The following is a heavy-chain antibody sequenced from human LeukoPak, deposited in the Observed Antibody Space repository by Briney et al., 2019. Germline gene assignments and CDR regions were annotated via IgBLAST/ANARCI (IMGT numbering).Heavy chain of an antibody. D-gene: IGHD3/OR15-3a*01. V-gene: IGHV4-59*08. CDR3: ARQFGLMRSYRHLDH. CDR1: SGSISIYY. CDR2: VYFNGDT. J-gene: IGHJ4*02. Sequence: SETLSLTCSLSSGSISIYYWTWLRQPPGKTLQWIGNVYFNGDTNFNPSLKSRVTISVDTSNNQFSLKLTSVTAADTAVYYCARQFGLMRSYRHLDHWGPGILVTVSA.